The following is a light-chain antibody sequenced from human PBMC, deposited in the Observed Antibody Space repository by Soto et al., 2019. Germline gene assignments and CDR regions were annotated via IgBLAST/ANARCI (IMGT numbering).Light chain of an antibody. CDR3: AAWDDSLNGFYV. CDR1: SSNIGSNT. CDR2: SNN. V-gene: IGLV1-44*01. Sequence: QSLLTQPPSASGTPGQRVTISCPGNSSNIGSNTVNWYQQLPGTAPKLLIYSNNQRPSGVPDRFSGSKSGTSASLAISGLQSEDEADYYCAAWDDSLNGFYVFGTGTKVTV. J-gene: IGLJ1*01.